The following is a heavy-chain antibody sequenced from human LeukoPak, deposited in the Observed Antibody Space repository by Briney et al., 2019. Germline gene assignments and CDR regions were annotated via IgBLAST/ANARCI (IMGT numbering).Heavy chain of an antibody. CDR1: GFTFSSYG. CDR3: ARGPQGHSFDY. Sequence: SGGSLRLSCAASGFTFSSYGMHWVRQAPGKGLEWVAVIWYDGSNKYYADSVKGRFTISRDNSKNTLYLQMSSLRAADTAVYYCARGPQGHSFDYWGQGTLVTVSS. CDR2: IWYDGSNK. J-gene: IGHJ4*02. V-gene: IGHV3-33*01.